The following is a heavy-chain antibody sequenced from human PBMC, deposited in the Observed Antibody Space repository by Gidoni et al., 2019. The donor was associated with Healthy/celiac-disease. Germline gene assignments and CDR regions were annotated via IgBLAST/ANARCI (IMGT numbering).Heavy chain of an antibody. J-gene: IGHJ4*02. CDR1: GFTFSRYA. CDR3: ARGFLYYYDSSGYFDY. Sequence: QVQLVESGGGVVQPGRSLRLSCAASGFTFSRYAMHWVRQAPGKGLEWVAVISYDGSNKYYADSVKGRFTISRDNSKNTLYLQMNSLRAEDTAVYYCARGFLYYYDSSGYFDYWGQGTLVTVSS. CDR2: ISYDGSNK. V-gene: IGHV3-30-3*01. D-gene: IGHD3-22*01.